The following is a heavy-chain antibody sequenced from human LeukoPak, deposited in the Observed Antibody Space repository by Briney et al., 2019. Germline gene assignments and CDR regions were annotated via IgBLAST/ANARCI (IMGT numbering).Heavy chain of an antibody. CDR2: ISYDGSNK. CDR3: ARDRYDYVWGNYRYGLSPHLDY. CDR1: GFTFSSYW. D-gene: IGHD3-16*02. Sequence: GGSLRLSCAASGFTFSSYWMSWVRQAPGKGLEWVAVISYDGSNKYYADSVKGRFTISRDNSKNTLYLQMNSLTAEDTAVYYCARDRYDYVWGNYRYGLSPHLDYWGQGTLVTVSS. J-gene: IGHJ4*02. V-gene: IGHV3-30*03.